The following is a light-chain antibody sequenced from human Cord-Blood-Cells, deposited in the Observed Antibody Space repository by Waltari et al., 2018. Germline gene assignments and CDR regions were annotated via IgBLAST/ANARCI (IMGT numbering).Light chain of an antibody. CDR3: AAWDDSLDGPV. CDR2: SNN. Sequence: QSVLTQPPSASGTPGQRVTIPCSGSSSNIGSNTVNWYQQLPGTATKLLIYSNNQRPSGVPDRFSGSKSGTSASLAISGLQSEEEADYYCAAWDDSLDGPVFGGGTKLTVL. J-gene: IGLJ3*02. V-gene: IGLV1-44*01. CDR1: SSNIGSNT.